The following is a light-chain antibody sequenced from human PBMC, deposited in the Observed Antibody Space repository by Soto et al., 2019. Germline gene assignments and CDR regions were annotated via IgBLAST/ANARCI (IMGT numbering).Light chain of an antibody. CDR2: DAS. V-gene: IGKV3-11*01. Sequence: EIVLTQSPATLSLSPGERATLSCRASQSVSSYLAWYQQKPGQAPRLLIYDASNRATGIPARFSGSGSGTDFTLTSSSLEPEDFAVYSCQQRSNWPPSVGQGTKVEIK. CDR3: QQRSNWPPS. CDR1: QSVSSY. J-gene: IGKJ1*01.